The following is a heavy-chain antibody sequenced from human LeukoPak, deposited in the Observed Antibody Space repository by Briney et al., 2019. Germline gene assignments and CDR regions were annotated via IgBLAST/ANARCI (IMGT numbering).Heavy chain of an antibody. J-gene: IGHJ5*02. CDR3: ARHRVKLVLMGVWFDP. D-gene: IGHD6-13*01. Sequence: SETLSLTCAVYGGSFSGYYWSWIRQPPGKGLEWIGEINHSGSTNYNSSLKSRVTISVDTSKNQFSLKLSSVTAADTAVYYCARHRVKLVLMGVWFDPWGQGTLVTVSS. V-gene: IGHV4-34*01. CDR2: INHSGST. CDR1: GGSFSGYY.